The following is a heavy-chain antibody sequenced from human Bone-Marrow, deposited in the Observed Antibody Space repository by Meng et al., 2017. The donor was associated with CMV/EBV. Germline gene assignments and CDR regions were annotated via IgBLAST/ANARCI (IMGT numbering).Heavy chain of an antibody. D-gene: IGHD3-10*01. CDR2: ISSRAATI. CDR1: GFAFSDYY. J-gene: IGHJ4*02. V-gene: IGHV3-11*01. Sequence: GGSLRLSCTASGFAFSDYYMSWIRQAPGKGLEWVSYISSRAATIYYTDSVKGRFTISRDNAKNSLYLQMNNRRAEDTAVFYCATSGRGGQYYFDSWGQGTLVTVSS. CDR3: ATSGRGGQYYFDS.